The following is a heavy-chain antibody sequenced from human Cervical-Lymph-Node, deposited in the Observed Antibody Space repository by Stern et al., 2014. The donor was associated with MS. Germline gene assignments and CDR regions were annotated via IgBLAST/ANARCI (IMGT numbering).Heavy chain of an antibody. Sequence: QVQLQESGPGLVKPSETLSLTCTVSGGSISSSSYYWGWIRQPPGKGLEWIGSIYYSGSTYYNPSLKSRVTISVEPSKNQFSLKLSSVTAADTAVYYCAPSGCSSTSCPNWYFDLWGRGTLVTVSS. CDR2: IYYSGST. V-gene: IGHV4-39*01. CDR1: GGSISSSSYY. J-gene: IGHJ2*01. CDR3: APSGCSSTSCPNWYFDL. D-gene: IGHD2-2*01.